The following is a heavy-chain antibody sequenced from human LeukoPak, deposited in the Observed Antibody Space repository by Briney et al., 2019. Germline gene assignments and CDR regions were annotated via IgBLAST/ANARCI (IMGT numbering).Heavy chain of an antibody. CDR3: AREGAAAKIDY. D-gene: IGHD6-13*01. CDR1: GGSISSYY. CDR2: IYYSGST. V-gene: IGHV4-59*01. Sequence: SETLSLTCTVPGGSISSYYWSWIRQPPGKGLEWIGYIYYSGSTNYNPSLKSRVTISVDTSKNQFSLKLSSVTAADTAVYYCAREGAAAKIDYWGQGTLVTVSS. J-gene: IGHJ4*02.